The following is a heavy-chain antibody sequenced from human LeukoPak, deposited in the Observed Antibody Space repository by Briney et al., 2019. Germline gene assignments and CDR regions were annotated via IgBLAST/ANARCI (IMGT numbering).Heavy chain of an antibody. D-gene: IGHD6-13*01. CDR1: GFTFSSFS. J-gene: IGHJ4*02. CDR2: ISGSGHST. V-gene: IGHV3-23*01. CDR3: AKVFVGQLALPLFDY. Sequence: GGSLRLSCAASGFTFSSFSMSWVRQAPGKGLEWVSAISGSGHSTYYSDSVKGRFTVSRDNSKNTVYLQMNSLRAEDTAVYYCAKVFVGQLALPLFDYWGQGTLVTVSS.